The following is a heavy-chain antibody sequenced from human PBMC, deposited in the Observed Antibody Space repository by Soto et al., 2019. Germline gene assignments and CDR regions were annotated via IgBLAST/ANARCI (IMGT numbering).Heavy chain of an antibody. V-gene: IGHV3-30-3*01. J-gene: IGHJ4*02. CDR2: ISYDGSNK. D-gene: IGHD3-22*01. Sequence: GGSLRLSCAASGFTFSSYAMHWVRQAPGKGLEWVAVISYDGSNKYYADSVKGRFTISRDNSKNTLYLQMNSLRAEDTAVYYCARNGDSSGYYLYYFDHWGQGTLVTVSS. CDR3: ARNGDSSGYYLYYFDH. CDR1: GFTFSSYA.